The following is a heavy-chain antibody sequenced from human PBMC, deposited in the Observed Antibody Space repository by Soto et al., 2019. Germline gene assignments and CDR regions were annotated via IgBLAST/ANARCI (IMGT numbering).Heavy chain of an antibody. CDR3: ARGGTAMVTGWFDP. CDR1: GGTFSSYA. D-gene: IGHD5-18*01. J-gene: IGHJ5*02. Sequence: SVKVSCKASGGTFSSYAISWVRQAPGQGLEWMGGIIPIFGTANYAQKFQGRVAITADESTSTAYMELSSLRSEDTAVYYCARGGTAMVTGWFDPWGQGTLVTVSS. V-gene: IGHV1-69*13. CDR2: IIPIFGTA.